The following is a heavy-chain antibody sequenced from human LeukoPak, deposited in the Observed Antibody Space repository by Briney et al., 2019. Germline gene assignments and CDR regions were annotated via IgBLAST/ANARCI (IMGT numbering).Heavy chain of an antibody. CDR3: ARDWGMSYCSSTSRYQTASASYYYGMDV. D-gene: IGHD2-2*01. Sequence: GGSLRLSCAASGFTFSSYSMSWVRQAPGKGLEWVSSISSSSSYIYYADSVKGRFTISRDNAKNSLYLQMNSLRAEDTAVYYCARDWGMSYCSSTSRYQTASASYYYGMDVWGQGTTVTVSS. CDR1: GFTFSSYS. CDR2: ISSSSSYI. J-gene: IGHJ6*02. V-gene: IGHV3-21*01.